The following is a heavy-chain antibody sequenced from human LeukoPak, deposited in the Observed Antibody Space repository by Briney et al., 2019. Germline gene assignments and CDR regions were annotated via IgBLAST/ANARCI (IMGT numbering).Heavy chain of an antibody. CDR3: ARERLKWLAYHPDY. D-gene: IGHD6-19*01. Sequence: GASVKVSCKASGYTFTGYYMHWVRQAPGQGLEWMGWINPNSGGTNYAQKFQGRVTMTRDTSISTAYMELSRLRSDDTAVYYCARERLKWLAYHPDYWSQGTLVTVSS. J-gene: IGHJ4*02. CDR1: GYTFTGYY. CDR2: INPNSGGT. V-gene: IGHV1-2*02.